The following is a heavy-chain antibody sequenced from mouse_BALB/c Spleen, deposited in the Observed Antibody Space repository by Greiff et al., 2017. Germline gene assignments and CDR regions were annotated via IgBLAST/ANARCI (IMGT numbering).Heavy chain of an antibody. J-gene: IGHJ2*01. CDR2: ISSGGSYT. CDR1: GFTFSSYA. Sequence: EVKLMESGGGLVKPGGSLKLSCAASGFTFSSYAMSWVRQTPEKRLEWVATISSGGSYTYYPDSVKGRFTISRDNAKNTLYLQMSSLRSEDTAMYYCARKREYLDYWGQGTTLTVSS. CDR3: ARKREYLDY. V-gene: IGHV5-9-3*01.